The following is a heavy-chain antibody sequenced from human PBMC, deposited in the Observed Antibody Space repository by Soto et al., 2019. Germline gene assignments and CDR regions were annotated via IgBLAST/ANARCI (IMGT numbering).Heavy chain of an antibody. Sequence: QVQLVQSGAEVKKPGSSVKVSCKASGGTFSSYAISWVRQAPGQGIEWMGGIIPIFGTANYAQKFQGRVTITADEDTSTAYMELSSLRSEDTAVYYCASWGLGYCSGGSCPNWFDPWGQGTLVTVSS. D-gene: IGHD2-15*01. CDR1: GGTFSSYA. CDR3: ASWGLGYCSGGSCPNWFDP. CDR2: IIPIFGTA. V-gene: IGHV1-69*01. J-gene: IGHJ5*02.